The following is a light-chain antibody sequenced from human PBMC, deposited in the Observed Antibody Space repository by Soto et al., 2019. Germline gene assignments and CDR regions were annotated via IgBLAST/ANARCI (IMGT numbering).Light chain of an antibody. V-gene: IGLV3-21*02. CDR1: NIGSKS. CDR3: QVWDSSSDHPGVDV. Sequence: SYELTQPPSVSVAPGQTARITCGGTNIGSKSVHWYQQKPGQAPVLVVYDDSDRPSGIPERFSGSNSGNTATLTISRVEAGDEADYYCQVWDSSSDHPGVDVFGTGTKLTVL. J-gene: IGLJ1*01. CDR2: DDS.